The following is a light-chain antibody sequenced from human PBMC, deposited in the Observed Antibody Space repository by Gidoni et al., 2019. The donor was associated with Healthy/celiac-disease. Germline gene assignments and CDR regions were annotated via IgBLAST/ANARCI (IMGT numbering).Light chain of an antibody. CDR2: GAS. Sequence: LVFTQSPGTLSLSPGERATLSCRASQSVSSSSLAWYQQKPGQAPRLLIYGASSRATGIPDRFSGSGSGTDFTLTISRLEPEDFAVYYCQQYGSSPGTFXQXTKGEIK. V-gene: IGKV3-20*01. CDR1: QSVSSSS. CDR3: QQYGSSPGT. J-gene: IGKJ1*01.